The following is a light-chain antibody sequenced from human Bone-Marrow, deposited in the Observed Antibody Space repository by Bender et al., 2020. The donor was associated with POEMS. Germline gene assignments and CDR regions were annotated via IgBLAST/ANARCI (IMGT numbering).Light chain of an antibody. CDR2: SSH. CDR3: AAWDDRLLGYV. Sequence: QSVLTQPPSASGTPGQRVTISCSGGSSNIGAHAVNWYQHLPGTAPKLLIYSSHRRPSEVPDRFSGSRSGTSASLAISGFRSEDEADYYCAAWDDRLLGYVFGTGTRVTVL. J-gene: IGLJ1*01. V-gene: IGLV1-44*01. CDR1: SSNIGAHA.